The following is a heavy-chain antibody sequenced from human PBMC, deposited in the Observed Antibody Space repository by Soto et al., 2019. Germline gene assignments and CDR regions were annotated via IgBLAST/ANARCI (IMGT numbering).Heavy chain of an antibody. CDR2: ISYSGST. CDR1: GGSISSGGYY. D-gene: IGHD3-16*01. V-gene: IGHV4-39*01. Sequence: SETMDLTSTVSGGSISSGGYYWAWIRQPPGKGLEWIGTISYSGSTYYNPSLKSRVTISVDTSKNQFSLKLNSVTAADTAVYYCARSPKRAWTYGYSFDHWGQGTQVTVSS. J-gene: IGHJ4*02. CDR3: ARSPKRAWTYGYSFDH.